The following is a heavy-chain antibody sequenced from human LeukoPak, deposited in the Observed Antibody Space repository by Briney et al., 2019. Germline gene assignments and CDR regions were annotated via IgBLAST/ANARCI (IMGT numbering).Heavy chain of an antibody. Sequence: GGSLRLSCAASGFTFSTYAMSWVRQAPGKGLEWVAVISYDGSNKYYADSVKGRFTISRDNSKNTLYLQMNSLRAEDTAVYYCAKEGNVRLLNWFDPWGQGTLVTVSS. D-gene: IGHD6-25*01. CDR1: GFTFSTYA. CDR2: ISYDGSNK. J-gene: IGHJ5*02. CDR3: AKEGNVRLLNWFDP. V-gene: IGHV3-30*18.